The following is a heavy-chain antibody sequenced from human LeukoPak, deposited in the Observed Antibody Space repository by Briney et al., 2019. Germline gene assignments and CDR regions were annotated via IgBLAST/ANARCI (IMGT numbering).Heavy chain of an antibody. CDR3: ARSGLPMVRGVIIKSHYYYGMDV. CDR2: MNPNSGNT. J-gene: IGHJ6*02. D-gene: IGHD3-10*01. Sequence: PSVKVSCKASGYTFTSDDINWVRQATGQGLEWMGWMNPNSGNTGYAHKFQGRVTMTRNTAISTAYMELSSLRSEDAAVYYCARSGLPMVRGVIIKSHYYYGMDVWGQGTTVTVSS. CDR1: GYTFTSDD. V-gene: IGHV1-8*01.